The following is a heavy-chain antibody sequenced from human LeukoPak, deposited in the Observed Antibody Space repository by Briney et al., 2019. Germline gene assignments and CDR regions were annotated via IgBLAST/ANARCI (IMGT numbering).Heavy chain of an antibody. CDR3: AREGAVDDAFDI. CDR2: ISYDGSNK. V-gene: IGHV3-30*03. D-gene: IGHD6-19*01. Sequence: PGGSLRLSCAASGFTFSSYSMNWVRQAPGKGLEWVAVISYDGSNKYYADSVKGRFTISRDNSKNTLYLQMNSLRAEDTAVYYCAREGAVDDAFDIWGQGTMVTVSS. J-gene: IGHJ3*02. CDR1: GFTFSSYS.